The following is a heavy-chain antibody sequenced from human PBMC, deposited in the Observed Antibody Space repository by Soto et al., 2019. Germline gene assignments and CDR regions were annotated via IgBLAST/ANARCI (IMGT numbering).Heavy chain of an antibody. D-gene: IGHD3-3*01. CDR3: ARLYYDYV. Sequence: PGGSLRLSCAGSGFTFGTYSMNWVRQAAGKWLEWIAYISYDSDTIQYADSVKGRFTISRDNAKNSLYLQMNSLRDEDTAVYYCARLYYDYVWGQGXTVTVYS. J-gene: IGHJ6*02. CDR1: GFTFGTYS. CDR2: ISYDSDTI. V-gene: IGHV3-48*02.